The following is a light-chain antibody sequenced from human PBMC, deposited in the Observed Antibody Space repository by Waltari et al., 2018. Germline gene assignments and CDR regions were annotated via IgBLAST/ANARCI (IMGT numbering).Light chain of an antibody. CDR3: QHYVNLPVT. Sequence: EIVLTQSPGTLPLSPGARATLSCRASQSVSRALAWYQQKPGQAPRLLIYAASTRATGVPDRFSGSGSGTDFSLTISRLDPEDFAVYYCQHYVNLPVTFGQGTKVDI. CDR1: QSVSRA. V-gene: IGKV3-20*01. CDR2: AAS. J-gene: IGKJ1*01.